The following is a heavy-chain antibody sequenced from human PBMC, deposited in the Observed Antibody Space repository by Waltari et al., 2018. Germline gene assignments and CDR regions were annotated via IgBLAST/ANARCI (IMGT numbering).Heavy chain of an antibody. V-gene: IGHV4-39*01. CDR2: IYYSGST. CDR3: ARHPAMTIMLWYFDL. Sequence: QLQLQESGPGLVKPSETLSLTCTVSGGSISSRSYNWGWMRQPPGKGLEWIGSIYYSGSTYYNPSLKSRVTISVDTSKNQFSLKLSSVTAADTAVYYCARHPAMTIMLWYFDLWGRGTLVTVSS. CDR1: GGSISSRSYN. J-gene: IGHJ2*01. D-gene: IGHD2-8*01.